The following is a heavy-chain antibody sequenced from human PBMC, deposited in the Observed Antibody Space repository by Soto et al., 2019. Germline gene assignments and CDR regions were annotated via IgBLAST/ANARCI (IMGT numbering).Heavy chain of an antibody. J-gene: IGHJ1*01. CDR1: GFTFRSYV. Sequence: QVQLVESAGGVVQPGTSLRVSCVGSGFTFRSYVIHWVRQAPGKGLEWVALTSYDGSNKYYGDSVRGRFTISRDNSRNTVDLQMDSLRVEDTALYYCARWGTTGGLDVWGQGTLVSVSS. V-gene: IGHV3-30*19. CDR3: ARWGTTGGLDV. D-gene: IGHD3-16*01. CDR2: TSYDGSNK.